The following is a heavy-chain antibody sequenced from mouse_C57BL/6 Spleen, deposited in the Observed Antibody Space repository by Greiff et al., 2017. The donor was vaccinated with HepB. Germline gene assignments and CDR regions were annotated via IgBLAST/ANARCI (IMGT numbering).Heavy chain of an antibody. Sequence: QVQLQQPGAELVKPGASVKVSCKASGYTFTSYWMHWVKQRPGQGLEWIGRIHPSDSDTNDNQKFKGKATLTVDKSSSTAYMQLSSLTSEDSAVYYCAMGVYGNPFAYWGQGTLVTVSA. J-gene: IGHJ3*01. CDR3: AMGVYGNPFAY. CDR2: IHPSDSDT. V-gene: IGHV1-74*01. CDR1: GYTFTSYW. D-gene: IGHD2-10*02.